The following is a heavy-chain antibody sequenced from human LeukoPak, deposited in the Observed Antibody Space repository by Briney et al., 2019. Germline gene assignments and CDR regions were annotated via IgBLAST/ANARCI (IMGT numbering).Heavy chain of an antibody. CDR1: GFTFSSYA. Sequence: GGSLRLSCAASGFTFSSYAMSWVRQAPGKGLEWVSAISGNGGSTYYADSVKGRFTISRDNSKNTLYLQMNSLRAEDTAVYYCAKGLELLRYFDWLPQPYYFDYWGQGTLVTVSS. CDR3: AKGLELLRYFDWLPQPYYFDY. D-gene: IGHD3-9*01. CDR2: ISGNGGST. J-gene: IGHJ4*02. V-gene: IGHV3-23*01.